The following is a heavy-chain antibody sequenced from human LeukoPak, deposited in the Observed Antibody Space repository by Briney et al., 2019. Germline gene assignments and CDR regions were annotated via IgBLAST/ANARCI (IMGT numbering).Heavy chain of an antibody. J-gene: IGHJ5*02. CDR2: ISSSSTI. D-gene: IGHD4-23*01. CDR3: AREPLMDGGPRFDP. CDR1: GFTFSSYS. V-gene: IGHV3-48*04. Sequence: GGSLRLSCAASGFTFSSYSMNWVRQAPGKGLEGVSYISSSSTIYYADPVKGRFTISRDNAKNSLYLQMNSLRAEDTAVYYCAREPLMDGGPRFDPWGQGTLVTVSS.